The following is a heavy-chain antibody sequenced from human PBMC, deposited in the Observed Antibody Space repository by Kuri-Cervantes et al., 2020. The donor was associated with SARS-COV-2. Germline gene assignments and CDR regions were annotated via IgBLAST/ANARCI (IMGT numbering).Heavy chain of an antibody. CDR3: ARLSGLSTVTTSRPY. CDR2: IIPIFGTA. Sequence: SVKDSCKASVGTFSSYAISWVRQAPGQGLEWMGGIIPIFGTANYAPKFQGRVTITADKSTSTAYMELSSLRSEDTAVYYCARLSGLSTVTTSRPYWGQGTLVTVSS. D-gene: IGHD4-17*01. CDR1: VGTFSSYA. V-gene: IGHV1-69*06. J-gene: IGHJ4*02.